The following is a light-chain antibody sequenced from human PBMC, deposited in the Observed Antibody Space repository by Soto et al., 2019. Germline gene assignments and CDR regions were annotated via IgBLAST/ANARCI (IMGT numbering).Light chain of an antibody. J-gene: IGLJ2*01. CDR3: QTWGSGIVV. Sequence: QSVLTQSPSASASLGASVKLTCTLNNGHSSYAIAWHQQQPEKGPRYLMRVNSDGSHRKGDGIPDRFSGSSSGAERYLTISSLQSEDEADYYCQTWGSGIVVFGGGTKVTVL. V-gene: IGLV4-69*01. CDR2: VNSDGSH. CDR1: NGHSSYA.